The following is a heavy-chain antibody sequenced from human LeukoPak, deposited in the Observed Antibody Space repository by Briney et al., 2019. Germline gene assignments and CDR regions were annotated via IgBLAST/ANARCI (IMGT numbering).Heavy chain of an antibody. CDR1: GFTFSSYA. Sequence: PGVSLRLSCAASGFTFSSYAMNWVRLSPGKGLEWVSAITDNGNTTYYADSVKGRFTISRDNSKNTLYLQMSSLRAEDTAVYYCATLRLSDHFDYWGQGTLVTVSS. D-gene: IGHD2-15*01. CDR2: ITDNGNTT. V-gene: IGHV3-23*01. J-gene: IGHJ4*02. CDR3: ATLRLSDHFDY.